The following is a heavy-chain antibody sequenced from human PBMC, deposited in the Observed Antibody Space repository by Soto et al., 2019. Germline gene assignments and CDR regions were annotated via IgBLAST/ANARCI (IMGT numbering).Heavy chain of an antibody. Sequence: EVQVLESGGGLVQPGGSLRLSCEGSGLTVSSHTMTWIRQAPGKGPEWVSNVTADGGTYYADSVKGRFAMSRDTSENTLYLQMNSLGAEDTAAYFCAPHVSCSGGSCQYDAFAIRGQGTMVTVSS. CDR1: GLTVSSHT. CDR2: VTADGGT. J-gene: IGHJ3*02. V-gene: IGHV3-23*01. CDR3: APHVSCSGGSCQYDAFAI. D-gene: IGHD2-15*01.